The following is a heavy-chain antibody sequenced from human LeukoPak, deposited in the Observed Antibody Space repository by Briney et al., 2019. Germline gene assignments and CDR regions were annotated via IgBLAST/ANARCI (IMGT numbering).Heavy chain of an antibody. CDR3: ARQRFTMRAYAGNWFAP. D-gene: IGHD3-10*01. V-gene: IGHV5-51*01. J-gene: IGHJ5*02. CDR1: GYSFTNYL. Sequence: GESRKISCKGSGYSFTNYLSSWGRQMPGKGLEWMGISYPGDSDTRYSPSFQDQVTISADQSISTAYLQWSSLKASDTAMYYRARQRFTMRAYAGNWFAPWGEGNLVTVSS. CDR2: SYPGDSDT.